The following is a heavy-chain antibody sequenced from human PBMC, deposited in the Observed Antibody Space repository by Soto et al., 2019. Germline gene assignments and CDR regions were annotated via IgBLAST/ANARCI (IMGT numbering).Heavy chain of an antibody. CDR3: ARGWGRIFDY. Sequence: QEQLQQWGAGLLKPSETLSLTCAVYGGSFSGYYWSWIRQPPGKGLEWIGEINHSGSTNYNPSLKSRVTISADTSKNQFSLKLSSVTAADTAVYYCARGWGRIFDYWGQGTLVTVSS. CDR1: GGSFSGYY. D-gene: IGHD7-27*01. CDR2: INHSGST. J-gene: IGHJ4*02. V-gene: IGHV4-34*01.